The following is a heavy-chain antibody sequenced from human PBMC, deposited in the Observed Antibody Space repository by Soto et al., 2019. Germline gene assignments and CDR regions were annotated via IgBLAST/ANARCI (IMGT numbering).Heavy chain of an antibody. J-gene: IGHJ6*02. CDR3: AKETRGSSSLEVYYYYGMDV. V-gene: IGHV3-30*18. Sequence: PGGSLRLSCAASGFTFSSYGMHWVRQAPGKGLEWVAVISYDGSNKYYADSVKGRFTISRDNSKNTLYLQMNSLRAEDTAVYYCAKETRGSSSLEVYYYYGMDVWGQGTTVTVSS. D-gene: IGHD6-6*01. CDR2: ISYDGSNK. CDR1: GFTFSSYG.